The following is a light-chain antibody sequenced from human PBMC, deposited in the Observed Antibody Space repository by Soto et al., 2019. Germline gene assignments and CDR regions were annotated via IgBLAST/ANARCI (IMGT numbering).Light chain of an antibody. V-gene: IGLV2-14*03. J-gene: IGLJ1*01. CDR3: SSYTSSSLNV. Sequence: HSALTQPASVSGSPGQSITISCTGTSSDVGGYNYVSWYQQHPGEAPKLIIYGVSNRPSGVSNRFSVSKSVNTAFLTISRLQSEDEADYASSSYTSSSLNVFGTGTKVTLL. CDR2: GVS. CDR1: SSDVGGYNY.